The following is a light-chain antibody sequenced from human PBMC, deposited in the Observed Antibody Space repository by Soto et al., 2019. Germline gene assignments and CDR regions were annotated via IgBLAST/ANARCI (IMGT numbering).Light chain of an antibody. J-gene: IGKJ5*01. V-gene: IGKV3-11*01. Sequence: EIELTQSPATLSLSPGERATLSCRASQSVSTYLAWYQHKPGQAPRLLIYDATNRAPGIPARFSGSGSGTDFTLTISSLEPEDFAVYYCEQCSFWPPITFGQGTRLDIK. CDR2: DAT. CDR1: QSVSTY. CDR3: EQCSFWPPIT.